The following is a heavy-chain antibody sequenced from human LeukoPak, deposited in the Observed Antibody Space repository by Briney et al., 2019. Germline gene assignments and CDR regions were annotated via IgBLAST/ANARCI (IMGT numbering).Heavy chain of an antibody. CDR3: AKEGYCSSTSCPTYSYYYGMDV. CDR2: IYSGGST. V-gene: IGHV3-53*05. D-gene: IGHD2-2*01. CDR1: GFSVSSNY. Sequence: PGGSLRLSCAASGFSVSSNYMSWVRQAPGKGLEWVSVIYSGGSTYYADSVKGRFTISRDNSKNTLYLQMNSLRAEDTAVYYCAKEGYCSSTSCPTYSYYYGMDVWGQGTTVTVSS. J-gene: IGHJ6*02.